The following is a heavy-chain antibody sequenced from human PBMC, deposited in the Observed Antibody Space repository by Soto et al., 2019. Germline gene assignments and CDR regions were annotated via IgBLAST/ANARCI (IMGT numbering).Heavy chain of an antibody. CDR1: GFTFNDYA. J-gene: IGHJ2*01. CDR2: ISGSGADT. CDR3: AKDRMRSDYGLDWYFDL. Sequence: QLLESGGTLEQTGGSLKLSCAASGFTFNDYALSWVRQAPGKGLEWVSAISGSGADTSYADSVRGRFTVSRDNSKNTIYLRMDSLGPEDTAVYYCAKDRMRSDYGLDWYFDLWGRGTLVTVSS. D-gene: IGHD4-17*01. V-gene: IGHV3-23*01.